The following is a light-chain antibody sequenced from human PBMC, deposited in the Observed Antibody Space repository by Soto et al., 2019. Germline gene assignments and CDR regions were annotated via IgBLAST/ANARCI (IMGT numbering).Light chain of an antibody. CDR1: SSDVGSYNR. CDR2: EVS. V-gene: IGLV2-18*02. J-gene: IGLJ1*01. Sequence: QSALTQPPSVSGSPGQSVTISCTGTSSDVGSYNRVSWYQQPPGTAPKLMIYEVSNRPSGVPDRFSGSKSGNTASLTISGLQAEDEADYYCSSYTSSSTWVFGTGTQLTVL. CDR3: SSYTSSSTWV.